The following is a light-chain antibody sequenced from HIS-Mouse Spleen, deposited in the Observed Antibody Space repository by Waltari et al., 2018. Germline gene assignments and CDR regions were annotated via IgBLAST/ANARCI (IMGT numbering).Light chain of an antibody. CDR1: ISDVGGYNY. V-gene: IGLV2-11*01. J-gene: IGLJ2*01. CDR3: CSYAGSYTLV. Sequence: QSALTQPRSVSGSPGQSVTISCTGTISDVGGYNYVSGYQQHPGKAPKLMIYDVSKRPSGVPDRFSGSKSGNTASLTISGLQAEDEADYYCCSYAGSYTLVFGGGTKLTVL. CDR2: DVS.